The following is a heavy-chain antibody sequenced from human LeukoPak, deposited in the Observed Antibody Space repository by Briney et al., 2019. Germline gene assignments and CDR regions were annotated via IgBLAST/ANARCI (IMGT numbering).Heavy chain of an antibody. CDR3: ARGAGGSYYYGMDV. D-gene: IGHD6-19*01. J-gene: IGHJ6*02. Sequence: ASVKVSCKVSGYTLTELSMHWVRQAPGKGLEWMGWISAYNGNTNYAQKLQGRVTMTTDTSTSTAYMELRSLRSDDTAVYYCARGAGGSYYYGMDVWGQGTTVTVSS. CDR2: ISAYNGNT. CDR1: GYTLTELS. V-gene: IGHV1-18*01.